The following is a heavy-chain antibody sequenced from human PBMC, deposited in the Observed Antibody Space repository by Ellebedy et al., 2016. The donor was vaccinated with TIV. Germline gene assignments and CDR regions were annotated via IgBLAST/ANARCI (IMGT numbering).Heavy chain of an antibody. J-gene: IGHJ2*01. D-gene: IGHD1-1*01. V-gene: IGHV4-38-2*02. Sequence: SETLSLXCTVSTYINGEYYWSWVRQPPGKGPELIGNIFHTGSTYYTPSLQSRVTISVDTSKNQFSLNLRSVTAADTAVYYCARVVSTGNSGRGYFDLWGRGTLITVSS. CDR1: TYINGEYY. CDR2: IFHTGST. CDR3: ARVVSTGNSGRGYFDL.